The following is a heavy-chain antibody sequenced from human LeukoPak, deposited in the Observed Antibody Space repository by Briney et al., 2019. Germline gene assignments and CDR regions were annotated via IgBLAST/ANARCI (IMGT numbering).Heavy chain of an antibody. CDR2: IYYSGNT. D-gene: IGHD6-13*01. CDR1: GGSISSRSYY. V-gene: IGHV4-39*07. J-gene: IGHJ4*02. Sequence: SETLSLTCTVSGGSISSRSYYWGWIRQPPGKGLEWIGSIYYSGNTYYNPSLKSRLTISVDTSKNQFSLKLTSVTAADTAVYYCARVQLQQLVRGTIDYWGQGALVTVSS. CDR3: ARVQLQQLVRGTIDY.